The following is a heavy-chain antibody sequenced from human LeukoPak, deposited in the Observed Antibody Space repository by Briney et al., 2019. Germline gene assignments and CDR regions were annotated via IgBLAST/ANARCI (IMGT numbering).Heavy chain of an antibody. CDR2: IIPIFGIA. CDR3: ARDPRQSASGHNWFGP. V-gene: IGHV1-69*04. D-gene: IGHD1-1*01. CDR1: GGTFSSYA. J-gene: IGHJ5*02. Sequence: SVKVSCKASGGTFSSYAMSWVRQAPGQGLEWMGRIIPIFGIANYAQKFQGRVTITGDKSTSTAYMELSSLTSEDTAVYYCARDPRQSASGHNWFGPLGPGNPGHRLL.